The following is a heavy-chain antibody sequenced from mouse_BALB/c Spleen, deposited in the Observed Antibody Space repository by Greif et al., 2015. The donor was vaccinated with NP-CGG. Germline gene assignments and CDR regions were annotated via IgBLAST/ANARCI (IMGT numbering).Heavy chain of an antibody. Sequence: VQLQQSGAELVRPGSSVKISCKASGYAFSSYWMNWVKQRPGQGLEWIGQIYPGDGDTNYNGKFKGKATLTADKSSSTAYMQLSSLTSEDSAVYFCAQLGTFAYWGQGTLVTVSA. CDR1: GYAFSSYW. D-gene: IGHD4-1*02. CDR2: IYPGDGDT. J-gene: IGHJ3*01. V-gene: IGHV1-80*01. CDR3: AQLGTFAY.